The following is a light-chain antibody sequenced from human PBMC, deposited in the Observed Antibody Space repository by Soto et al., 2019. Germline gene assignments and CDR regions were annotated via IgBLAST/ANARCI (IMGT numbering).Light chain of an antibody. CDR1: QSIGSY. CDR3: QQSYTQWT. V-gene: IGKV1-39*01. J-gene: IGKJ1*01. Sequence: DIQMTQSPSSLSASVGDRVTITCRASQSIGSYLNWYHQKPGKAPKLLIFAASSLQSGVPSRFSGSGSGTDFTLTISSLQPEDFATYYCQQSYTQWTFGQGTKVEIK. CDR2: AAS.